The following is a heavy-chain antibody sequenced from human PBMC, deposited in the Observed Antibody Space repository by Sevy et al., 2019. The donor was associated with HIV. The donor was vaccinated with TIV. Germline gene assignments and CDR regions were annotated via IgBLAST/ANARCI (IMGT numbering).Heavy chain of an antibody. CDR2: ISWDGGST. Sequence: GGSLRLSCAASGFTFDDYTMHWVRQAPGKGLEWVSLISWDGGSTYYADSVKGRFTISRDNSKNSLYLQMNSLRTEDTALYYCAKGGGIGEPRLVLDYWGQGTLVTVS. V-gene: IGHV3-43*01. CDR3: AKGGGIGEPRLVLDY. D-gene: IGHD6-13*01. J-gene: IGHJ4*02. CDR1: GFTFDDYT.